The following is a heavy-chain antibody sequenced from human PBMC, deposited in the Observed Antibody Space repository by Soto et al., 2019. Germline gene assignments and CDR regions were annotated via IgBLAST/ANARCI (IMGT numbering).Heavy chain of an antibody. CDR3: ARDRIVGATLLDY. CDR1: GFTFSSYG. V-gene: IGHV3-33*01. D-gene: IGHD1-26*01. J-gene: IGHJ4*02. Sequence: LRLSCAASGFTFSSYGMHWVRQAPGKGLEWVAVIWYDGSNKYYADSVKGRFTISRDNSKNTLYLQMNSLRAEDTAVYYCARDRIVGATLLDYWGQGTLVTVSS. CDR2: IWYDGSNK.